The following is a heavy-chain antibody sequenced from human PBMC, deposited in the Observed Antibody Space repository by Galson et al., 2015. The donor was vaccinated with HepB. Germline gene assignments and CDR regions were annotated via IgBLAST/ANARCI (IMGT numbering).Heavy chain of an antibody. Sequence: SETLSLTCTVSGYSISSGYYWGWIRQPPGKGLEWIGSIYHSGSTYYNPSLKSRVTISVDTSKNQFSLKLSSVTAADTAVYYCARGMGANSFDAFDIWGQGTMVTVSS. D-gene: IGHD1-26*01. CDR1: GYSISSGYY. CDR3: ARGMGANSFDAFDI. J-gene: IGHJ3*02. V-gene: IGHV4-38-2*02. CDR2: IYHSGST.